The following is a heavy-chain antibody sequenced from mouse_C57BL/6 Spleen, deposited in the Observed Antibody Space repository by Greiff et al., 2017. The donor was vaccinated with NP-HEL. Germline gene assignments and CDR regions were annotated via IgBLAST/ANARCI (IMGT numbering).Heavy chain of an antibody. D-gene: IGHD2-14*01. CDR3: ARHEGTPYYFDY. J-gene: IGHJ2*01. V-gene: IGHV5-6*01. CDR2: ISSGGSYT. Sequence: EVKLVESGGDLVKPGGSLKLSCAASGFTFSSYGMSWVRQTPDKRLEWVATISSGGSYTYYPDSVKGRFTISRDNAKNTLYLQMSSLKSEDTAMYYCARHEGTPYYFDYWGQGTTLTVSS. CDR1: GFTFSSYG.